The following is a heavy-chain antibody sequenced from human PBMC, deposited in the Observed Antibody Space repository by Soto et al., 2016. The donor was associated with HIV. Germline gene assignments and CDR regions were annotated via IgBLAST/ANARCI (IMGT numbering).Heavy chain of an antibody. CDR2: IYYSGTT. D-gene: IGHD3-10*01. Sequence: GYYWSWIRQHPGKALEWIGYIYYSGTTYYNPSLKSRVTISVDTSKNQFSLKLSSVTAADTAVYYCAKGEVLVWFGELSPTNYFDSWGQGTPVTVSS. J-gene: IGHJ4*02. CDR3: AKGEVLVWFGELSPTNYFDS. V-gene: IGHV4-31*02. CDR1: GYY.